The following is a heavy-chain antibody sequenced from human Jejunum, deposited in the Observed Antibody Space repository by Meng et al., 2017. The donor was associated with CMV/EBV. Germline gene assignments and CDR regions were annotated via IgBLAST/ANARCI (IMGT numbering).Heavy chain of an antibody. CDR1: GGSISGYY. Sequence: QVHLQESGPGLLKPSETLSLTCTVSGGSISGYYWNWIRQPAGKGLEWIGRVYMSGSTNYNPSLRSRVAMSVDTSKTQFSLRLTSVTAADTAVYYCARDRMAAPGTFEYWGQGTLVTVSS. CDR3: ARDRMAAPGTFEY. D-gene: IGHD6-13*01. CDR2: VYMSGST. J-gene: IGHJ4*02. V-gene: IGHV4-4*07.